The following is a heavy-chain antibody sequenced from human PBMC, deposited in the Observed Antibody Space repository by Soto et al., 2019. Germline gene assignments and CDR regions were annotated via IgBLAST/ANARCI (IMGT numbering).Heavy chain of an antibody. CDR3: ALLRGYSGYRKTTDIAAAAEL. V-gene: IGHV1-69*13. CDR2: IIPIFGTA. J-gene: IGHJ4*02. Sequence: ASVKVSCKASGGTFSSYAISWVRQAPGQGLERMGGIIPIFGTANYAQKFQGRVTITADESTSTAYMELSSLRSEDTAVYYCALLRGYSGYRKTTDIAAAAELWGQGTLVTVSS. CDR1: GGTFSSYA. D-gene: IGHD5-12*01.